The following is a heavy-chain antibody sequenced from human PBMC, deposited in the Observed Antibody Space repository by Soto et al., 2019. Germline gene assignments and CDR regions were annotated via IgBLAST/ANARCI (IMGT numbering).Heavy chain of an antibody. J-gene: IGHJ5*02. CDR1: GGSISSGDYS. CDR3: ARERPDGARLDP. Sequence: QVQLQESGPGLVKPSQTLSLTCTVSGGSISSGDYSWSWIRQPPGKGLEWIGYIYHSGSPYYNPSLKTRVTISVATSKNRFSLKLSSVTAADTAVYYCARERPDGARLDPWGQGTLVTVSS. CDR2: IYHSGSP. V-gene: IGHV4-30-4*01. D-gene: IGHD6-6*01.